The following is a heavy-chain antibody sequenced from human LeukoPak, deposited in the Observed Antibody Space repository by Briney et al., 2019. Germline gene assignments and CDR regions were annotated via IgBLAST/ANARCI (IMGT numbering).Heavy chain of an antibody. J-gene: IGHJ3*02. Sequence: SVKVSCKASGGTFSSYAISWVRQAPGQGLEWMGGIIPIFGTANYAQKFQGRVTITTDESTSTAYMELSSLRSEDTAVYYCARVRVSYSSSYLDAFDIWGQGTTVTVSS. CDR1: GGTFSSYA. CDR2: IIPIFGTA. CDR3: ARVRVSYSSSYLDAFDI. V-gene: IGHV1-69*05. D-gene: IGHD6-13*01.